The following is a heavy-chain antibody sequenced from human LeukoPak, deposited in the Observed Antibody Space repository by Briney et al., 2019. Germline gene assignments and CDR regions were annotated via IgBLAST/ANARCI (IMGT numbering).Heavy chain of an antibody. CDR2: ISAYNGNT. Sequence: GASVKVSCKASGYTFTGYYMHWVRQAPGQGLEWMGWISAYNGNTNYAQKLQGRVTMTTDTSTSTAYMELRSLRSDDTAVYYCARARNDYGDGFFDYWGQGTLVTVSS. J-gene: IGHJ4*02. V-gene: IGHV1-18*04. D-gene: IGHD4-17*01. CDR1: GYTFTGYY. CDR3: ARARNDYGDGFFDY.